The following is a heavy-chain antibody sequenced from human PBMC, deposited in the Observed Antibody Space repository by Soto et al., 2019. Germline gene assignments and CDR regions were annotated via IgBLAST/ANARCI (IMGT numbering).Heavy chain of an antibody. Sequence: EVQLVESGGGLVKPGGSLRLSCAASGLTLTNVYMNWVRQAPGKGLEWVGRIKSRAAGGTTDYAAPVKGRFTISRDDSKNMLYLQMNSLNTEDTAVYYCSYGAAYYFDYWGQGTLVTVSS. CDR2: IKSRAAGGTT. CDR3: SYGAAYYFDY. J-gene: IGHJ4*02. CDR1: GLTLTNVY. V-gene: IGHV3-15*07. D-gene: IGHD4-17*01.